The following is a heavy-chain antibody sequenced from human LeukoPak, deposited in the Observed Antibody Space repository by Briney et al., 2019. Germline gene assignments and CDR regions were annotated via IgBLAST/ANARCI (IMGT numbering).Heavy chain of an antibody. J-gene: IGHJ3*02. D-gene: IGHD1-14*01. Sequence: PSETLSLTCTVSGYSISSGYYWGWIRQPPGKGLEWIGSIYHSGSTYYNPSLKSRVTISVDTSKNQFSLKLSSVTAADTAVYYCAREDDHGGAFDIWGQGTMVTVSS. CDR3: AREDDHGGAFDI. CDR2: IYHSGST. CDR1: GYSISSGYY. V-gene: IGHV4-38-2*02.